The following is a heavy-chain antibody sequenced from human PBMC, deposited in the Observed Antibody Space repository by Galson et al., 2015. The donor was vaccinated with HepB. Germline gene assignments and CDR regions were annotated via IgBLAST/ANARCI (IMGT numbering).Heavy chain of an antibody. J-gene: IGHJ6*02. CDR2: TSNDGSKK. V-gene: IGHV3-30*18. CDR3: AKAGSPYDYSYGMDV. Sequence: SLRLSCAASGFIFGNYEIHWVRQAPGKGLEWVAVTSNDGSKKFYADSVKGRFTISRDSPRNTLFLQMNNLRAEDAAVYYCAKAGSPYDYSYGMDVCCQGTTVSV. CDR1: GFIFGNYE. D-gene: IGHD3-16*01.